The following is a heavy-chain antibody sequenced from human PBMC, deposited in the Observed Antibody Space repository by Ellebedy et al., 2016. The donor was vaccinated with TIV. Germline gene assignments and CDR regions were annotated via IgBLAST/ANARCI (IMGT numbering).Heavy chain of an antibody. J-gene: IGHJ6*04. CDR1: GFTFTAHY. V-gene: IGHV3-72*01. Sequence: GGSLRLSCAASGFTFTAHYMDRVRQAPGKGLEWVARIRNKPRSYTSEYAASVKGRFAISRDDSKNSLYLEMNSLKTEDTAVYYCARDNATALDVWGKGTTVTVSS. D-gene: IGHD1-1*01. CDR2: IRNKPRSYTS. CDR3: ARDNATALDV.